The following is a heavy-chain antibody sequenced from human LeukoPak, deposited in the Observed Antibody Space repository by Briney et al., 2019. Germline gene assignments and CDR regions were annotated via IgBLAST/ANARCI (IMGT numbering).Heavy chain of an antibody. J-gene: IGHJ4*02. CDR2: IIPIFGTA. CDR1: GGTFSSYA. CDR3: ARGPPPLYSGSYRPLDH. D-gene: IGHD1-26*01. Sequence: SVKVSCKASGGTFSSYAISWVRQAPGQGLEWMGGIIPIFGTANYAQKFQGRVTITTDESTSTAYMELSSLRSEDTAVYFCARGPPPLYSGSYRPLDHWGQGTLVTVSS. V-gene: IGHV1-69*05.